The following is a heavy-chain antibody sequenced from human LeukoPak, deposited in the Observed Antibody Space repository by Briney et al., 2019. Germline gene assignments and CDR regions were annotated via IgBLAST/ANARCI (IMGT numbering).Heavy chain of an antibody. D-gene: IGHD4-11*01. J-gene: IGHJ4*02. CDR1: EFTLSSYW. Sequence: GGSLRLSCAAPEFTLSSYWMSWVRQPPGSGLEWVATIKHDGSEKYYGDSVKGRFTLSRDNVDNSLYLQMNSLRAEDTAVYYCARGLLGAVTTFDYWGQETLVTVSS. V-gene: IGHV3-7*03. CDR2: IKHDGSEK. CDR3: ARGLLGAVTTFDY.